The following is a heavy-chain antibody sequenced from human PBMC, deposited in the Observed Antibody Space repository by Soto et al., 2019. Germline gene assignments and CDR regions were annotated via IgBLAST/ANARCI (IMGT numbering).Heavy chain of an antibody. D-gene: IGHD7-27*01. CDR2: IYKSATT. J-gene: IGHJ5*01. CDR1: GDSISNLDYF. V-gene: IGHV4-30-4*01. CDR3: ARGRYCLTGRCFPNWFDS. Sequence: SETLSLTCSVSGDSISNLDYFWAWIRQPPGQALEYIGYIYKSATTYYNPSFESRVAISVDTSKSQCSLNVTSVTAADTAVYFCARGRYCLTGRCFPNWFDSWGQGALDTVSS.